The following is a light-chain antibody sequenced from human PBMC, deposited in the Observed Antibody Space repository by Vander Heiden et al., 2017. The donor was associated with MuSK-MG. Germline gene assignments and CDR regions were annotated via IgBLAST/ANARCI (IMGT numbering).Light chain of an antibody. CDR1: QSISSY. CDR2: TAS. Sequence: DIQMTQSPSSLSASVGDRVTITCRASQSISSYLNWYQQKPGKAPKLLIYTASSLQSGVPSRFSGSGSGTDFTLTISSLQPVDFATYYCQQSDSIPVTFGHGTNLEIK. J-gene: IGKJ2*01. V-gene: IGKV1-39*01. CDR3: QQSDSIPVT.